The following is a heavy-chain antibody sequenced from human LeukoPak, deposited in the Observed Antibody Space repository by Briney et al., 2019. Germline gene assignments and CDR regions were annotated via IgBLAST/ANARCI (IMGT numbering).Heavy chain of an antibody. CDR3: ARTTAGHVAFDI. Sequence: SETLSLTCTVSGGSISSYYWSWIRQPAGKGLEWIGRIYTDGSTDYNPSLKSRLTMSVDTSKNQFSLKLSSVTAAVTAVYYCARTTAGHVAFDIWGQGTMVTVSS. CDR2: IYTDGST. D-gene: IGHD4-11*01. CDR1: GGSISSYY. J-gene: IGHJ3*02. V-gene: IGHV4-4*07.